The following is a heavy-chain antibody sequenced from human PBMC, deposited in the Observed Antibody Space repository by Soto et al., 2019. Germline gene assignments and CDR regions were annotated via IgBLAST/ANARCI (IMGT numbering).Heavy chain of an antibody. CDR1: GFIFSEYW. D-gene: IGHD1-26*01. CDR2: IKQDGSEK. CDR3: ASRPPSGTYHGVFDY. V-gene: IGHV3-7*01. Sequence: PGGSLRLSCAGSGFIFSEYWMIWVRQAPGKGLEWVANIKQDGSEKYYVDSVKGRFTISRDNAKNSLYLQLNSLRVDDTAVYYCASRPPSGTYHGVFDYWGQGAQVTVSS. J-gene: IGHJ4*02.